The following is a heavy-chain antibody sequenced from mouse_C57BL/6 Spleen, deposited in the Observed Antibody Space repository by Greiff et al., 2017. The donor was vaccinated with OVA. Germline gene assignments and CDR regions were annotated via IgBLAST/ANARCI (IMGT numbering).Heavy chain of an antibody. CDR1: GYAFTNYL. D-gene: IGHD1-2*01. Sequence: VQGVESGAELVRPGTSVKVSCKASGYAFTNYLIEWVKQRPGQGLEWIGVINPGSGGTNYNEKFKGKATLTADKSSSTAYMQLSSLTSEDSAVYFCAREDYGGFDYWGQGTTLTVSS. J-gene: IGHJ2*01. CDR3: AREDYGGFDY. V-gene: IGHV1-54*01. CDR2: INPGSGGT.